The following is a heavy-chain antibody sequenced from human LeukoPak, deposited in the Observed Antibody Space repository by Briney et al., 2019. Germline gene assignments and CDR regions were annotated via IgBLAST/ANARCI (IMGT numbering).Heavy chain of an antibody. V-gene: IGHV3-23*01. CDR1: GFTFSRDA. D-gene: IGHD4/OR15-4a*01. J-gene: IGHJ4*02. CDR2: ISDSGGST. CDR3: AKLPDRANDASTEGDY. Sequence: GGCVTLACAASGFTFSRDAMSWVRQAPGKGLEWVSSISDSGGSTYYADSLKGRFTISRDNSRNTLYLQMDSLRADDTAVYYCAKLPDRANDASTEGDYWGQGTLVTVSS.